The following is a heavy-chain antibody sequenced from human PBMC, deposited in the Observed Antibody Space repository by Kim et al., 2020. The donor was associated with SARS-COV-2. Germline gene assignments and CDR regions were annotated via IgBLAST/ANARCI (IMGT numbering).Heavy chain of an antibody. CDR3: ITAHASSRGKRYDAFDI. V-gene: IGHV3-15*01. CDR1: GFTFSNAW. Sequence: GGSLRLSCAASGFTFSNAWMSWVRQAPGKGLEWVGRIKSKTDGGTIDYAAPVKGRFTISRDDSKNTLYLQMNSLKTEDTAVYSCITAHASSRGKRYDAFDIWGQGTMVTVSS. J-gene: IGHJ3*02. CDR2: IKSKTDGGTI. D-gene: IGHD3-16*01.